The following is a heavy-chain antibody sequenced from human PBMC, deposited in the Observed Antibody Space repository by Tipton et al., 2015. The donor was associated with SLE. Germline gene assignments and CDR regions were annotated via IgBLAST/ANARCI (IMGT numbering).Heavy chain of an antibody. CDR3: ARAQRLVRWFDP. J-gene: IGHJ5*02. Sequence: TLSLTCAVSGYSISSGYYWGWIRQPPGKGLEWIGSIYHSGSTYYNPSLKSRVTISVDTSKKQFSLKVSSVTAADTAVYYCARAQRLVRWFDPRGHGTLVTVSS. V-gene: IGHV4-38-2*01. CDR1: GYSISSGYY. D-gene: IGHD6-13*01. CDR2: IYHSGST.